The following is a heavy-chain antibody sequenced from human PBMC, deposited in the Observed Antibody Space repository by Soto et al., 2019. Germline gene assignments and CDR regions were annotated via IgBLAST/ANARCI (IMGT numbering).Heavy chain of an antibody. CDR3: ARDSEIGPLYSSGWFNPFDY. J-gene: IGHJ4*02. CDR1: GYTFTSYG. CDR2: ISAYNGNT. V-gene: IGHV1-18*01. Sequence: ASVKVSCKASGYTFTSYGISWVRQAPGQGLEWMGWISAYNGNTNYAQKLQGRVTMTTDTSTSTAYMELRSLRSDDTAVYYCARDSEIGPLYSSGWFNPFDYWGQGTLVTVSS. D-gene: IGHD6-19*01.